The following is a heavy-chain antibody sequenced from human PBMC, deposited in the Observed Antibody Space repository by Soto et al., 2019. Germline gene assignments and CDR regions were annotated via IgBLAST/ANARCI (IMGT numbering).Heavy chain of an antibody. CDR2: IGESGTPT. CDR3: ARYIPGVRYYGMDV. CDR1: GFTFSSYA. D-gene: IGHD2-2*01. V-gene: IGHV3-23*01. J-gene: IGHJ6*02. Sequence: PGGSLRLSCAASGFTFSSYAMKWVRQAPGKGLEWVSLIGESGTPTYYADSVKGRFTISRDNSGNTLFLEMYSLRAEDTAVYYCARYIPGVRYYGMDVWVQGTTVTVSS.